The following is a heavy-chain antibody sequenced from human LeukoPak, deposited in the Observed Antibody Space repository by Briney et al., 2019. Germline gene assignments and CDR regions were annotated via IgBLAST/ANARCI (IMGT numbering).Heavy chain of an antibody. D-gene: IGHD3-16*02. CDR1: GFTFSSYW. CDR2: IKQDGSEK. V-gene: IGHV3-7*01. J-gene: IGHJ4*02. CDR3: AREYYDYVWGSYRVRALFDY. Sequence: GGSLRLSCAASGFTFSSYWMSWVRQAPGKGLEWVANIKQDGSEKYYVDSVKGRFTISRDNAKNPLYLQMNSLRAEDTAVYYCAREYYDYVWGSYRVRALFDYWGQGTLVTVSS.